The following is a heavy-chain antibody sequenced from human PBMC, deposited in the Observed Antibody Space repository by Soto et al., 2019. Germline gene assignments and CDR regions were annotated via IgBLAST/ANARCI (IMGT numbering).Heavy chain of an antibody. CDR2: ISSSGSTI. CDR1: GFTFSSSE. CDR3: ARWGRITIFGVVSDAFDI. V-gene: IGHV3-48*03. D-gene: IGHD3-3*01. J-gene: IGHJ3*02. Sequence: PGGSLRLSCAASGFTFSSSEMNWVRQAPGKGLAWVSYISSSGSTIYYADSVKGRFTISRDNAKNSLYLQMTSLRAEDTAVYYCARWGRITIFGVVSDAFDIWGQGTMVTVSS.